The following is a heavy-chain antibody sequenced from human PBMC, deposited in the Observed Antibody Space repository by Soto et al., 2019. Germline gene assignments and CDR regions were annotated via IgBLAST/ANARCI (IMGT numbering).Heavy chain of an antibody. CDR2: IIPIFGTA. D-gene: IGHD3-3*01. Sequence: SVKVSCKASGGTFSSYAISWVRQAPGQGLEWMGGIIPIFGTANYAQKFQGRVTITADESTSTAYMELSSLRSEDTAVYYCARERDTIFGVVPPTYGMDVWGQGTTVTVSS. CDR3: ARERDTIFGVVPPTYGMDV. CDR1: GGTFSSYA. V-gene: IGHV1-69*13. J-gene: IGHJ6*02.